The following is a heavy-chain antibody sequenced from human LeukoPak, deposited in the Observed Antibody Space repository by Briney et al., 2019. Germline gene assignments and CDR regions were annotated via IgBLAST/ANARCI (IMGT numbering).Heavy chain of an antibody. D-gene: IGHD7-27*01. J-gene: IGHJ4*02. Sequence: ASVTVSCTASGYTFTGYYMHWVRQAPGQGLEWMGWINPNSGGTNYAQKFQGRVTMTRDTSISTAYMELSRLRSDDTAVYCCARDSACLGMGDYWGQGTLVTVSS. CDR1: GYTFTGYY. CDR2: INPNSGGT. V-gene: IGHV1-2*02. CDR3: ARDSACLGMGDY.